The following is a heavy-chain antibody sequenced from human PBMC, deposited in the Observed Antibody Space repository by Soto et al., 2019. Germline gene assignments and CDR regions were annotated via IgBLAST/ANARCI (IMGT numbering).Heavy chain of an antibody. V-gene: IGHV4-30-4*01. CDR3: ARGRSCLNSRCFPHWLDS. J-gene: IGHJ5*01. CDR2: IYKSATT. Sequence: SETLSLTCSVSGDSIYTVDYFWAWIRQPPGQALEYIGYIYKSATTYYNPSFESRVAISLDTSKSQFSLNVTSVTAADTAVYLCARGRSCLNSRCFPHWLDSCGQGPLVTVSS. CDR1: GDSIYTVDYF. D-gene: IGHD3-16*01.